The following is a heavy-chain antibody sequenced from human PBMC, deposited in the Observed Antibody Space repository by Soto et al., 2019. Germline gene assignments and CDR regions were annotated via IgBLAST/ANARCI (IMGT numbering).Heavy chain of an antibody. J-gene: IGHJ6*02. CDR2: MSPNSGAT. V-gene: IGHV1-8*01. CDR1: GYTFTTYD. CDR3: ARGVDAGVDV. D-gene: IGHD1-1*01. Sequence: QVQLVQSGAEVTKPGASVKVSCRASGYTFTTYDINWVRQATGQGLEWMGWMSPNSGATGYAQKLQGRVTMTRDTSISTAYMELSNLRSEGTAIYYCARGVDAGVDVWGQGTTVTVSS.